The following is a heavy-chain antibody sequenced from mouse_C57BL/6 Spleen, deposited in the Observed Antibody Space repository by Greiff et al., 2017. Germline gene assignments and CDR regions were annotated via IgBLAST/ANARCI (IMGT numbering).Heavy chain of an antibody. CDR3: ARGGGYYYGSSHYYAMDY. Sequence: VQLQQPGAELVRPGSSVKLSCKASGYTFTSYWMHWVKQRPIQGLEWIGNIDPSDSETHYNQKFKDKATLTVDKSSSTAYMQLSSLTSEDSAVYYCARGGGYYYGSSHYYAMDYWGQGTSVTVSS. V-gene: IGHV1-52*01. CDR1: GYTFTSYW. CDR2: IDPSDSET. J-gene: IGHJ4*01. D-gene: IGHD1-1*01.